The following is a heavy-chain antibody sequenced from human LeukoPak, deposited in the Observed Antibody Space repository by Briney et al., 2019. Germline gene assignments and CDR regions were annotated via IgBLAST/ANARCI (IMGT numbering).Heavy chain of an antibody. CDR1: GGSFSGYY. V-gene: IGHV4-34*01. D-gene: IGHD5-18*01. CDR2: INHSGST. J-gene: IGHJ3*02. CDR3: ARDRGYSYGYSAFDI. Sequence: SETLSLTCAVYGGSFSGYYWSWIRQPPGKGLEWIGEINHSGSTNYNPSLKSRVTISVDTSKNQFSLKLSSVTAADTAVYYCARDRGYSYGYSAFDIWGQGTMVTVSS.